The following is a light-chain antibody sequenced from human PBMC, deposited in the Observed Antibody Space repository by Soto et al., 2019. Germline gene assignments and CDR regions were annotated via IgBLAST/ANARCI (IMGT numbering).Light chain of an antibody. CDR2: GAS. Sequence: EVVMTQSPATLSVSPGERATLSCRASQSVNANLAWYQQKPGQAPRLLIHGASNRATGRPARFSGSGFGTEFILTISSLQSEDFAVYYCQQYNTWLWTFGQGTKVEI. CDR3: QQYNTWLWT. J-gene: IGKJ1*01. CDR1: QSVNAN. V-gene: IGKV3-15*01.